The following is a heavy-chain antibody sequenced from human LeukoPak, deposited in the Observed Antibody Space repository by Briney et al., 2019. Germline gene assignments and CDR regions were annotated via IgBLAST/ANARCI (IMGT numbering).Heavy chain of an antibody. Sequence: GGSLRLSCAASGFTFSSYSMNWVRQAPGKGLEWVSSISSSSSYIYYADSVKGRFTISRDNAKNSLYLQMNSLRAEDTAVYYCARSLTTVTRHYYYYYMDVWGQGTLVTVSS. CDR3: ARSLTTVTRHYYYYYMDV. V-gene: IGHV3-21*01. J-gene: IGHJ6*03. CDR1: GFTFSSYS. D-gene: IGHD4-17*01. CDR2: ISSSSSYI.